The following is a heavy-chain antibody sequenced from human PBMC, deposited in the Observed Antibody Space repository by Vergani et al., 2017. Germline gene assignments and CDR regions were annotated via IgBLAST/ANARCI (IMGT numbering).Heavy chain of an antibody. CDR3: ARGIGDGPRGGFFDY. Sequence: QVQLVESGGGVVQPGRSLRLSCAASGFTFSSYGMHWVRQAPGKGLEWVAVIWYDGSNKYYADSVKGRFTISRDNSKNTLYLQMNSLRAEDTAVYYCARGIGDGPRGGFFDYWGQGTLVTVSS. CDR1: GFTFSSYG. J-gene: IGHJ4*02. CDR2: IWYDGSNK. V-gene: IGHV3-33*01. D-gene: IGHD5-24*01.